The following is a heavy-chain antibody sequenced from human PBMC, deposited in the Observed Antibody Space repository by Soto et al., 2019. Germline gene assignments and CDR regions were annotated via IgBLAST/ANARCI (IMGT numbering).Heavy chain of an antibody. CDR3: ARGETYGGNFDY. D-gene: IGHD4-17*01. CDR1: GFTFSSYE. CDR2: ISSSGSTI. J-gene: IGHJ4*02. Sequence: GGSLRLSCAASGFTFSSYEMNWVRQAPGKGLEWVSYISSSGSTIYYADSVKGRFTISRDNAKNSLYLQMNSLRAEDTAVYYCARGETYGGNFDYWGQGTLVTVSS. V-gene: IGHV3-48*03.